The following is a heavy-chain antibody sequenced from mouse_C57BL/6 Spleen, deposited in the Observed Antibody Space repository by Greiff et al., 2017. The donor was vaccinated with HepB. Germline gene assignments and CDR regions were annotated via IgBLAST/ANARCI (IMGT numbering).Heavy chain of an antibody. CDR1: GYTFTSYW. V-gene: IGHV1-7*01. J-gene: IGHJ4*01. CDR2: INPSSGYT. D-gene: IGHD2-4*01. Sequence: VQLQQSGAELAKPGASVKLSCKASGYTFTSYWMHWVKQRPGQGLEWIGYINPSSGYTKYNQKFKDKATLTADKSSSTAYMQLSSLTYEDSAVYYCALIYYDYDEGDYYAMDYWGQGTSVTVSS. CDR3: ALIYYDYDEGDYYAMDY.